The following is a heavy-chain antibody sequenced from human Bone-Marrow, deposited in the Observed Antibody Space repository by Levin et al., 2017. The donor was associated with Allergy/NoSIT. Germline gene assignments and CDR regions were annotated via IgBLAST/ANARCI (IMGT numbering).Heavy chain of an antibody. CDR2: ISWDGGST. CDR1: GFTFDDYT. CDR3: AKEDSSGWYSNFDY. Sequence: ETLSLTCAASGFTFDDYTMHWVRQAPGKGLEWVSLISWDGGSTYYADSVKGRFTISRDNSKNSLYLQMNSLRTEDTALYYCAKEDSSGWYSNFDYWGQGTLVTVSS. J-gene: IGHJ4*02. D-gene: IGHD6-19*01. V-gene: IGHV3-43*01.